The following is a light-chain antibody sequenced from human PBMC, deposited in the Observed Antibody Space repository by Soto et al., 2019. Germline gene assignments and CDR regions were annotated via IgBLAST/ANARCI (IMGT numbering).Light chain of an antibody. V-gene: IGKV3-11*01. CDR1: QSVSSY. CDR3: QQRSNWLT. Sequence: EIVLTQSPATLSLSPGERATLSCRASQSVSSYLAWYQQKPGQAPRLLIYDASNRATGIPARFSGSVSGTDFTLTFSSLEPEDFAVYYCQQRSNWLTFGQGTRLEIK. J-gene: IGKJ5*01. CDR2: DAS.